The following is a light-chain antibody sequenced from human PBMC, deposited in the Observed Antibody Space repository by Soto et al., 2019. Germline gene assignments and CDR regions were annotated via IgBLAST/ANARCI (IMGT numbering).Light chain of an antibody. V-gene: IGLV1-44*01. J-gene: IGLJ3*02. CDR3: ASWEDRLSGWV. Sequence: QSALTQPPSLSATPGPRVTFSCSGTYSTIGSNTVSWYQHLPGTAPKLLIYSNNQRPSGVPDRFSGSKSGTSASLVISGLQSEDESHYYGASWEDRLSGWVFGGGTKLTVL. CDR1: YSTIGSNT. CDR2: SNN.